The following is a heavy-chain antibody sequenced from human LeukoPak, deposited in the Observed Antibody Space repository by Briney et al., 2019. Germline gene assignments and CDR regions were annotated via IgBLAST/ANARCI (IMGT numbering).Heavy chain of an antibody. CDR1: GGSISSYY. CDR2: IYTSGST. CDR3: ARDAHCSSTSCYDFVEWRNGMDV. D-gene: IGHD2-2*01. Sequence: SETLSLTCTVSGGSISSYYWSWIRQPAGKGLEWIGRIYTSGSTNYNPSLKSRVTMSVDTSKNQFSLKLSSVTAADTAVYYCARDAHCSSTSCYDFVEWRNGMDVWGQGTTVTVSS. J-gene: IGHJ6*02. V-gene: IGHV4-4*07.